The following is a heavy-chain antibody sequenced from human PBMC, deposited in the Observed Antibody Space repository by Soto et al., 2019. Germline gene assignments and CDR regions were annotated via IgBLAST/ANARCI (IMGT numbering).Heavy chain of an antibody. CDR3: ARVYSYGTTYYYYYGMDV. J-gene: IGHJ6*02. CDR2: IYYSGST. D-gene: IGHD5-18*01. V-gene: IGHV4-59*01. CDR1: GGSISSYY. Sequence: SETLSLTCTVSGGSISSYYWSWIRQPPGKGLEWIGYIYYSGSTNYNPSLKSRVTISVDTSKNQLSLKLSSVTAADTAVYYCARVYSYGTTYYYYYGMDVWGQGTTVTVSS.